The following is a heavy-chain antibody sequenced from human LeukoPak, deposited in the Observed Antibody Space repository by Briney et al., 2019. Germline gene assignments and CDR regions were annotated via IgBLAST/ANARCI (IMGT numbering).Heavy chain of an antibody. J-gene: IGHJ4*02. V-gene: IGHV3-64D*06. CDR3: GASDAQGRGLDF. Sequence: GGSLRLSCSASGFTFSSYAMHWVRQVPGKGLEYVAAISSDGGSTFYADSVRGRFTISRDNAKNTLYLQMSSLRAEDTAVYYCGASDAQGRGLDFWGQGTLVTVSS. CDR1: GFTFSSYA. CDR2: ISSDGGST. D-gene: IGHD2-15*01.